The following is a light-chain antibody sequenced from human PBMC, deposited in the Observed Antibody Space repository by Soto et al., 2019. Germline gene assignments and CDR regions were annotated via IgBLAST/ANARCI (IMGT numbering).Light chain of an antibody. J-gene: IGKJ5*01. V-gene: IGKV3-15*01. CDR1: QSVSSN. Sequence: EIVMTQSPATLSLSPGERAALSCRASQSVSSNLAWYQQKPGQAPRLLIYDASTRATGIPARFSGSGSGTDFTLTISRLAPEDFALYYCQQYGSKPITFGQGTRLEIK. CDR2: DAS. CDR3: QQYGSKPIT.